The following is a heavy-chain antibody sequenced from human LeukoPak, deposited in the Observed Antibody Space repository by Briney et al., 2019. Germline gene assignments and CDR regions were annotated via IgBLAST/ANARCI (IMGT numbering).Heavy chain of an antibody. CDR3: AREVKYSSGHNWFDP. CDR1: GGSISSYY. Sequence: SETLSLTCTVSGGSISSYYWSWIRQPPGKGLEWIGYIYYSGSTNYNPSLKSRVTISVDTSKNQFSLKLSSVTAADTAVYYCAREVKYSSGHNWFDPWGQGTLVTVSS. CDR2: IYYSGST. J-gene: IGHJ5*02. D-gene: IGHD6-19*01. V-gene: IGHV4-59*01.